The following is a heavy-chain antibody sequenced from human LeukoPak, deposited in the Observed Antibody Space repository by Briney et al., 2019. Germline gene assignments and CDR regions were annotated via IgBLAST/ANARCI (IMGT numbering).Heavy chain of an antibody. J-gene: IGHJ4*02. V-gene: IGHV4-4*09. CDR3: ARSYCSGGSCSFDY. Sequence: SETLSLTCTVSGGSISSYYWSWLRQPPGKGLEWIGYIYTSGSTNYNPSLKSRVTISVDTSKNQFSLKLSSVAAADTAVYYCARSYCSGGSCSFDYWGQGTLVTVSS. D-gene: IGHD2-15*01. CDR1: GGSISSYY. CDR2: IYTSGST.